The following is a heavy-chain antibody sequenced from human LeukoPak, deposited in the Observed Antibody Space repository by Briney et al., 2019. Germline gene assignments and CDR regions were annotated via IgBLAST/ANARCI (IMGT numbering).Heavy chain of an antibody. CDR2: IIAIVGTS. D-gene: IGHD3-10*01. Sequence: SVNVSCKLSVGTFTSYATSCVRHTPGQRLEWIGGIIAIVGTSNYTQKFQGRVTLTTYESPSTTYTWLSTLRPPRTGLYFRARGGGQGKYYYGSGRYYNIWGQGTVVTVSS. J-gene: IGHJ4*02. CDR3: ARGGGQGKYYYGSGRYYNI. CDR1: VGTFTSYA. V-gene: IGHV1-69*05.